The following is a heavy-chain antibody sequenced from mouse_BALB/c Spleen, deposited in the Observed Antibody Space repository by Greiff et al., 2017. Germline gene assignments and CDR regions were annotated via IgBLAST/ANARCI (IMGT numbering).Heavy chain of an antibody. V-gene: IGHV14-3*02. CDR3: ATHYDYYAMDY. D-gene: IGHD2-4*01. CDR1: GFNIKDTY. J-gene: IGHJ4*01. CDR2: IDPANGNT. Sequence: VQLKQSGAELVKPGASVKLSCTASGFNIKDTYMHWVKQRPEQGLEWIGRIDPANGNTKYDPKFQGKATITADTSSNTAYLQLSSLTSEDTAVYYCATHYDYYAMDYWGQGTSVTVSS.